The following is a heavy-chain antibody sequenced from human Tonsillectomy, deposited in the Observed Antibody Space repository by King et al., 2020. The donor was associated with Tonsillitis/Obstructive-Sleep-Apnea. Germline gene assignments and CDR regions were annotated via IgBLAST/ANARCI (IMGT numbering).Heavy chain of an antibody. CDR1: GFTFSTYW. V-gene: IGHV3-74*03. D-gene: IGHD3-3*01. CDR3: ARDYYDFWGGYSYNWFDT. Sequence: EVQLVESGGGLVRPGGSLRLSCAASGFTFSTYWMHWVRHAPGKGLEWVSRINRDGTGSTNADSVKGRFTISRENAKNTLYLQMSGLRAEDTAVYYCARDYYDFWGGYSYNWFDTWGQGTLVTVSS. CDR2: INRDGTGS. J-gene: IGHJ5*02.